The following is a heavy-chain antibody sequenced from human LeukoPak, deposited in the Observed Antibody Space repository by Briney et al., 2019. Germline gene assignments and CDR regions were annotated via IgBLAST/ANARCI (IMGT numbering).Heavy chain of an antibody. J-gene: IGHJ5*02. D-gene: IGHD5-18*01. CDR1: GGSFSGYY. CDR3: ARARRGYNYRGNWFDP. Sequence: WETLSLTCAVYGGSFSGYYWSWIRQPPGKGLDWIGEINHSGSTNYNPSLKSRVTISVDTSKNQFSLKLSSVTAANTAVYYCARARRGYNYRGNWFDPWGQGTLVTVS. CDR2: INHSGST. V-gene: IGHV4-34*01.